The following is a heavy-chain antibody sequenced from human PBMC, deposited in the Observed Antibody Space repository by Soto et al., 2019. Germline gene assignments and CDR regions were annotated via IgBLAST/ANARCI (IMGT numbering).Heavy chain of an antibody. CDR1: GFTFSSYW. CDR2: IKQDGSER. J-gene: IGHJ4*02. CDR3: PRDSYTITGCFDY. V-gene: IGHV3-7*01. Sequence: GGSLRLSCAASGFTFSSYWMSWVRQAPGKGLEWVANIKQDGSERYYVDSVKGRFTISRDNAKNSLYLQMNSLRAEDTAVYYCPRDSYTITGCFDYWGQGTLVTVSS. D-gene: IGHD5-12*01.